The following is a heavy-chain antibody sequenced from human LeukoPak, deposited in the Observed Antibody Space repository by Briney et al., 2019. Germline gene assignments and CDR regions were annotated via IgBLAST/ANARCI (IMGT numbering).Heavy chain of an antibody. CDR2: ISYDGSNK. Sequence: GGSLRLSCAASGFTFSSYAMHWVRQAPGKGLEWVAVISYDGSNKYYADSVKGRSTISRDNSKNTLYLQMNSLRAEDTAVYYCARDRLAAAGESGNWFDPWGQGTLVTVSS. V-gene: IGHV3-30*04. J-gene: IGHJ5*02. CDR1: GFTFSSYA. CDR3: ARDRLAAAGESGNWFDP. D-gene: IGHD6-13*01.